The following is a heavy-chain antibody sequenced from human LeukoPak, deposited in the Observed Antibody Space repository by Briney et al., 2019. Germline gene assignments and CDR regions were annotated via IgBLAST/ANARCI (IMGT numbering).Heavy chain of an antibody. CDR2: ISAYNGNT. CDR1: GYTFTSYG. V-gene: IGHV1-18*01. J-gene: IGHJ4*02. Sequence: ASVKVSCKASGYTFTSYGISWVRQAPGQGLEWMGWISAYNGNTNYAQKLQGRVTMTTAKSTSTAYMELRSLRSEDTAVYYCARDLRRSGSYYREDNYFDYWGQGTLVTVS. CDR3: ARDLRRSGSYYREDNYFDY. D-gene: IGHD3-10*01.